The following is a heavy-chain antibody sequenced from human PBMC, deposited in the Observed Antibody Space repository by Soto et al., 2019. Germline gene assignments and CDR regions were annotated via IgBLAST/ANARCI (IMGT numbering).Heavy chain of an antibody. D-gene: IGHD3-3*01. V-gene: IGHV3-23*01. J-gene: IGHJ6*02. CDR1: GFTFSGYA. CDR2: ISGSGGST. Sequence: LRLSCAASGFTFSGYAMSWVRQAPGKGLEWVSAISGSGGSTYYADSVKGRFTIPRDNSKNTLYLQMNSLRAEDTAVYYCAKDGPPYYDFWSGYYLFHYYGMDVWGQGTTVTVYS. CDR3: AKDGPPYYDFWSGYYLFHYYGMDV.